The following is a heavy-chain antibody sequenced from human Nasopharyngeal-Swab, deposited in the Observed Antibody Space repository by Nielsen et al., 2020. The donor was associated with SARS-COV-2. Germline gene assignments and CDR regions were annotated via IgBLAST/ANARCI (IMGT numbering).Heavy chain of an antibody. J-gene: IGHJ4*02. V-gene: IGHV4-59*01. Sequence: WIRQPPGKGLEWIGYIYHSGSTNYNPSLKSRVTISVDTSKNQFSLKLSSVTAADTAVYYCARGGGSSSWVDYWGQGTLVTVSS. CDR3: ARGGGSSSWVDY. D-gene: IGHD6-13*01. CDR2: IYHSGST.